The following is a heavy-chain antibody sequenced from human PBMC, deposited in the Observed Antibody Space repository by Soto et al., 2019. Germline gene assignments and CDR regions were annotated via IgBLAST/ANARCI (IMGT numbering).Heavy chain of an antibody. J-gene: IGHJ1*01. Sequence: PSETLSLTCTVSGTSLSSYYWTWIRQPPGSGLEWIGYVSYSGSTNYNPSLKSRVSISVDTSKNQFSLNLSSVTAADSAVYYCARLGKPTGSDSGGRDPPVTVPS. V-gene: IGHV4-59*12. CDR2: VSYSGST. CDR1: GTSLSSYY. CDR3: ARLGKPTGSDS. D-gene: IGHD1-1*01.